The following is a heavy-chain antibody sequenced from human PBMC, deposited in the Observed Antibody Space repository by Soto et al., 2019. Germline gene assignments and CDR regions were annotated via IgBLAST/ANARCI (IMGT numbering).Heavy chain of an antibody. D-gene: IGHD4-17*01. CDR2: IYYSGST. V-gene: IGHV4-30-4*01. CDR1: GGSISSGNYY. J-gene: IGHJ3*02. Sequence: QVQLQESGPGLVKPSQTLSLTCTVSGGSISSGNYYWSWIRQPPGKGLEWIGYIYYSGSTYYNSSLESRVTISVDTSKNQFSLKLSSVTAADSAVYYRAREGDYGGNFRFYAFDIWGQGTMVTVSS. CDR3: AREGDYGGNFRFYAFDI.